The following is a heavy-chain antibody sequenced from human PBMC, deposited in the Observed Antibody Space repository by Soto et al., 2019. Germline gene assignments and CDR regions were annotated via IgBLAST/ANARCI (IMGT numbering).Heavy chain of an antibody. V-gene: IGHV4-59*01. D-gene: IGHD6-19*01. CDR2: IYYSGSI. J-gene: IGHJ4*02. Sequence: QVQLQESGPGLVKPSETLSLTCTVSGDSISSLYWSWIRQPPGKGLEWNGYIYYSGSINYNPSLKGRVARSVDPSKKQFSLRLSSVTAADTAVYYCAKSLWDTSGWRTDYWGQGTLVTVSS. CDR3: AKSLWDTSGWRTDY. CDR1: GDSISSLY.